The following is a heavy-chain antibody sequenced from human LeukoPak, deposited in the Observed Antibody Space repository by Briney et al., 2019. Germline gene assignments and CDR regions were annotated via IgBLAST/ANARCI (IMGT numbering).Heavy chain of an antibody. V-gene: IGHV3-21*01. CDR1: GFTFSNAW. Sequence: GGSLRLSCAASGFTFSNAWMSWVRQVPGKGLEWVSSISSSSSYIYYADSVKGRFTISRDNAKKSLFLQMNSLRAEDTAVYYCASRGATLRFFDYWGQGTLVTVSS. J-gene: IGHJ4*02. CDR2: ISSSSSYI. CDR3: ASRGATLRFFDY. D-gene: IGHD2-8*01.